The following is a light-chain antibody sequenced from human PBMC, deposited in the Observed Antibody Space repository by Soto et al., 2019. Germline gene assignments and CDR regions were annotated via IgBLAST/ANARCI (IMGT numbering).Light chain of an antibody. CDR2: DAS. V-gene: IGKV1-5*01. Sequence: DIQMIQSPSTLSASVGDRVTITCRASQSISSWLAWYQQKPGKAPKLLIYDASSLESGVPSRFSGSGSGTEFTLTINSLQPEDFGTYYCQQSYSTLWTFGQGTKVEI. CDR1: QSISSW. CDR3: QQSYSTLWT. J-gene: IGKJ1*01.